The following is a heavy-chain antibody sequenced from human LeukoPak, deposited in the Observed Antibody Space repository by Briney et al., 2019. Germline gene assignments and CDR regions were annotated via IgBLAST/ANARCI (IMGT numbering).Heavy chain of an antibody. CDR2: ISGRGNTI. CDR1: GFTFSSYN. CDR3: ARDPPALEDFDY. J-gene: IGHJ4*02. V-gene: IGHV3-48*04. Sequence: GGSLRLSCAASGFTFSSYNMNWVRQAPGEGLEWVSYISGRGNTIKYADSVKGRFTISRDNGKNSLYLHMSSLRAEDTAVYYCARDPPALEDFDYWGQGTQVTVSS.